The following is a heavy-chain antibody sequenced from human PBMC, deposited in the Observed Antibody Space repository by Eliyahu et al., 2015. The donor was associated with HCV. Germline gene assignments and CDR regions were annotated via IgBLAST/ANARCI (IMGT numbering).Heavy chain of an antibody. CDR3: ASFGSGYDFYYY. V-gene: IGHV3-43*02. Sequence: EVQLVESGGGVVQPGGSLXLSXAASGFTXDDYAMHWXRQAPGKGLEWVSLISGDGGSTYYADSVKGRFTISRDNSKNSLYLQMNSLRTEDTALYYCASFGSGYDFYYYWGQGTLLTVSS. CDR1: GFTXDDYA. CDR2: ISGDGGST. J-gene: IGHJ4*02. D-gene: IGHD5-12*01.